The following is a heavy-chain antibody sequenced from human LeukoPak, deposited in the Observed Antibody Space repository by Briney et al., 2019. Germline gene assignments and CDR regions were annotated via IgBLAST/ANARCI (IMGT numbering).Heavy chain of an antibody. CDR1: GFTFSSYW. Sequence: AGGSLRLSCAASGFTFSSYWMHWVRQAPGKGLVWVSRINSDGSSTSHADSVKGRFTISRDNAKNTLYLQMNSLRAEDTAVYYCARGRLLPYYFDYWGQGTLVTVSS. V-gene: IGHV3-74*01. CDR2: INSDGSST. CDR3: ARGRLLPYYFDY. D-gene: IGHD2-21*01. J-gene: IGHJ4*02.